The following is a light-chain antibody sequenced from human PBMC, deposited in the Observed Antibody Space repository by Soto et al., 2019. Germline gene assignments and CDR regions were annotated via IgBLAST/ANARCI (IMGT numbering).Light chain of an antibody. J-gene: IGKJ2*01. CDR2: WAS. Sequence: DIVMTQSPDSLAVSVGERATINCKSSQRVLYPSNSKNRLVWYQQKPGQPPKLLIYWASTREVGVPDRFSGSGSGTDFTFTISSLQAEDVAVYYCLQPCTTPYTFGQGTRLEIK. CDR3: LQPCTTPYT. CDR1: QRVLYPSNSKNR. V-gene: IGKV4-1*01.